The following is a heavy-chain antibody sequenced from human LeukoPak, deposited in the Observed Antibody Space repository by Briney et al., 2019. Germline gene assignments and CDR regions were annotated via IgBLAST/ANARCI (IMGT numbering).Heavy chain of an antibody. CDR2: INPKNGAT. V-gene: IGHV1-2*02. J-gene: IGHJ1*01. CDR3: ARGILRQQLVAN. Sequence: ASVKLSCKASGYNFSSYYIQWVRQDPGQGLEWVGWINPKNGATKYARKFLGRVTMTRDTSIDTVYMELSGLRSDDTAKFYCARGILRQQLVANWGQGTLVTVSS. CDR1: GYNFSSYY. D-gene: IGHD3-3*02.